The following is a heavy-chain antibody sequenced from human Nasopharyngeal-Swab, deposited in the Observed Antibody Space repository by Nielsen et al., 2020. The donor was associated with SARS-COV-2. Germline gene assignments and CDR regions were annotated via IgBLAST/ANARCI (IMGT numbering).Heavy chain of an antibody. J-gene: IGHJ1*01. V-gene: IGHV3-15*01. D-gene: IGHD3-22*01. CDR2: IKSKTAGGTT. Sequence: GGSLRLSCAASGFTFSNAWMSWVRQAPGKGLEWVGRIKSKTAGGTTDYAATVKGRFTISRDDSKNTLYLQMNSLKTEDTAVYYCTTALNPLYYYDSSGYYSPGAEYFQHWGQGTLVTVSS. CDR3: TTALNPLYYYDSSGYYSPGAEYFQH. CDR1: GFTFSNAW.